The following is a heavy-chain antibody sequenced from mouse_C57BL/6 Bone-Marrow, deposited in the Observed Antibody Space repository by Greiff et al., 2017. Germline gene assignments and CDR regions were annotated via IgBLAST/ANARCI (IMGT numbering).Heavy chain of an antibody. J-gene: IGHJ2*01. Sequence: QVQLKESGPELVKPGASVKLSCKASGYTFTSYDINWVKQRPGQGLEWIGWIYPRDGSTKYNEKFKGKATLTVDTSSSTAYMELHSLTSEDSAVYFCARLFITTVGVPFDYWGQGTTLTVSS. CDR1: GYTFTSYD. D-gene: IGHD1-1*01. CDR2: IYPRDGST. V-gene: IGHV1-85*01. CDR3: ARLFITTVGVPFDY.